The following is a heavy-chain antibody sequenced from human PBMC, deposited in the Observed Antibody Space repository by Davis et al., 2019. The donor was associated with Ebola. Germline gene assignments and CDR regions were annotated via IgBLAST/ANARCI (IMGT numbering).Heavy chain of an antibody. V-gene: IGHV3-23*01. J-gene: IGHJ6*02. CDR3: ARVLWVEDEYYGMDV. CDR1: GLTFSSYA. CDR2: ISVGGGVT. D-gene: IGHD3-10*01. Sequence: GESLKISCAASGLTFSSYAMSWVRQAPGKGLEWASGISVGGGVTYYPESLKGRFTISRDDSKNMLYLQTDSLRAEDTAVYYCARVLWVEDEYYGMDVWGQGTTVTVSS.